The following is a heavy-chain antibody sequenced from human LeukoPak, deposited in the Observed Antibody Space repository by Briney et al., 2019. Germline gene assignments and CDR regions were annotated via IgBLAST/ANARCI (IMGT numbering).Heavy chain of an antibody. CDR1: GFTFSSHG. V-gene: IGHV3-30*02. Sequence: PGGSLRLSCAASGFTFSSHGMHWVRQAPGKGLEWVAFMRYDGSNKYYADSVKGRFTISRDNSKNTLYLQMNSLRAEDTAVYYCAKPDFCSGGSCYSVLRYWGQGTLVTVSS. J-gene: IGHJ4*02. CDR3: AKPDFCSGGSCYSVLRY. CDR2: MRYDGSNK. D-gene: IGHD2-15*01.